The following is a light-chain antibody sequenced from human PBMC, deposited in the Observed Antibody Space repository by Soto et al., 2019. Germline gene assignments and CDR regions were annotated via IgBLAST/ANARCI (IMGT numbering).Light chain of an antibody. CDR3: QKYDSVPT. J-gene: IGKJ1*01. CDR1: QGISNY. V-gene: IGKV1-27*01. Sequence: DLQMTQSPSPLSASVGDRVTITCRASQGISNYLAWYQQKPGKVPKLLIYAASTLQSGVPFRFSGSGSGTDFTLTISSLQPDDVATYYCQKYDSVPTFGQGTKVDIK. CDR2: AAS.